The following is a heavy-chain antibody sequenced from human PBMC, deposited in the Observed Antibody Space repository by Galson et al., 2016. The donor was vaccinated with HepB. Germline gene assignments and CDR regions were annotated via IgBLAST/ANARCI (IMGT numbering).Heavy chain of an antibody. J-gene: IGHJ4*02. CDR3: AIASNGYYFAPLDY. V-gene: IGHV1-58*02. D-gene: IGHD3-22*01. CDR1: GFTFTSSA. CDR2: IVVDSGNT. Sequence: SVKVSCKASGFTFTSSAMQWERQTRGQRLEWIGWIVVDSGNTKYAQKFQKRVTITWDMSTGTAYMDLSSVRSEDTAVYYCAIASNGYYFAPLDYWGQGTLVAVAS.